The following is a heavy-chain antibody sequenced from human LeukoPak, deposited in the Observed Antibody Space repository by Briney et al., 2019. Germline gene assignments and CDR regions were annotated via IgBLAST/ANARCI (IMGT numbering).Heavy chain of an antibody. J-gene: IGHJ3*02. Sequence: GGSLRLSCAASGFTFSSYSMNWVRQAPGKGLEWVGRIKSKTDGGTTDYAAPVKGRFTISRDDSKNTLYLQMNSLKTEDTAVYYCTTGWSLGAFDIWGQGTMVTVSS. CDR2: IKSKTDGGTT. CDR3: TTGWSLGAFDI. V-gene: IGHV3-15*07. CDR1: GFTFSSYS. D-gene: IGHD6-13*01.